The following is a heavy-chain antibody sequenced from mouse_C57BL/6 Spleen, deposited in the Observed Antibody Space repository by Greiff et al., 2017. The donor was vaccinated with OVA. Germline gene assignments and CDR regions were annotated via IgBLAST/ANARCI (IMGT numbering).Heavy chain of an antibody. Sequence: EVQLQQSGPGLVKPSQSLSLTCSVTGYSITSGYYWNWIRQFPGNKLEWMGYISYDGRNNYNPSLKNRISITRDTSKNQFFLKLNSVTTDDTATYYCANYYGSSYWYFDVWGTGTTVTVSS. D-gene: IGHD1-1*01. CDR3: ANYYGSSYWYFDV. V-gene: IGHV3-6*01. CDR2: ISYDGRN. J-gene: IGHJ1*03. CDR1: GYSITSGYY.